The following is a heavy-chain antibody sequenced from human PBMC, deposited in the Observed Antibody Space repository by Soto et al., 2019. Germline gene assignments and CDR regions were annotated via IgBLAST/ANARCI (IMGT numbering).Heavy chain of an antibody. D-gene: IGHD5-12*01. J-gene: IGHJ4*02. CDR1: GYIFTNFG. Sequence: QVQLVQSGAEVQKPGASVKVSCKTSGYIFTNFGITWVRQAPGLGLEWLGWIYSKAGTINFAQKFQGRVTMTTDTSTSTAYMALSSLTFGDSAGLFCARDIGFEIDYWGQGTLVNVS. V-gene: IGHV1-18*01. CDR2: IYSKAGTI. CDR3: ARDIGFEIDY.